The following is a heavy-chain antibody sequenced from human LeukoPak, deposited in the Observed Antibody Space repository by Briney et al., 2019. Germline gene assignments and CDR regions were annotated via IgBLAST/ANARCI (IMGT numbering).Heavy chain of an antibody. CDR2: ISSSSSYR. D-gene: IGHD3-3*01. J-gene: IGHJ4*02. Sequence: GGSLRLSCAASGFIFSRYSMNWVRQAPGKGLEWVSSISSSSSYRYYADSVKGRFTISRDNSKNSLYLQMDSLRAEDTAVYYCARGIEEWLYLYYWGQGALVTVAS. CDR1: GFIFSRYS. V-gene: IGHV3-21*04. CDR3: ARGIEEWLYLYY.